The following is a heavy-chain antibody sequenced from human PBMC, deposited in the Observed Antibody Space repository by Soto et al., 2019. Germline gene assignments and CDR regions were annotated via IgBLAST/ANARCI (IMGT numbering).Heavy chain of an antibody. CDR3: ARHDWNGVDY. CDR1: GGSISSSSYF. J-gene: IGHJ4*02. V-gene: IGHV4-39*01. CDR2: IYYSGST. Sequence: QLQLQESGPGLVKPSETLSLTCTVSGGSISSSSYFWGWIRQPPGKGLEWIGSIYYSGSTYYNPSLKSRVTISVDTSKNQFSLNLSSVTAADTAVYYCARHDWNGVDYWGQGTLVTVSS. D-gene: IGHD1-1*01.